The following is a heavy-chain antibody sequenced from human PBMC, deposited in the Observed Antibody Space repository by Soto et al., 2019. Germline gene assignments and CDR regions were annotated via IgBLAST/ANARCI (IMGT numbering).Heavy chain of an antibody. J-gene: IGHJ6*03. CDR1: GFTFSNAW. Sequence: GGSLRLSCAASGFTFSNAWMSWVRQAPGKGLEWVGRIKSKTDGGRTDYAAPVKGRITILRDDSKNTLYLQMNSLKTEDTAVYYCTTDHPPRPYYYYYMDVWGKGTTVTVSS. V-gene: IGHV3-15*01. CDR3: TTDHPPRPYYYYYMDV. CDR2: IKSKTDGGRT.